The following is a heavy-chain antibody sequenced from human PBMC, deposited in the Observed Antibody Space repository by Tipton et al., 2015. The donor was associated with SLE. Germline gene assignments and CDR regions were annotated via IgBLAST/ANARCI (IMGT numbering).Heavy chain of an antibody. V-gene: IGHV4-59*12. CDR3: ARCYSNYEYFQH. CDR1: GGSIRSYY. J-gene: IGHJ1*01. D-gene: IGHD4-11*01. Sequence: TLSLTCTVSGGSIRSYYWSWIRQPPGKGLEWIGYIYYSGSTNYNPSLKSRVTISVDTSKNQFSLKLSSVTAADTAVYYCARCYSNYEYFQHWGQGTLVTVSS. CDR2: IYYSGST.